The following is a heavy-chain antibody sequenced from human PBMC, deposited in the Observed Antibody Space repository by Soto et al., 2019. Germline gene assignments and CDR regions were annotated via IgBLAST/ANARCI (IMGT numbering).Heavy chain of an antibody. CDR3: AREPTVVTPVGAFDI. Sequence: GGSLRLSCAASGFTFSSYAMHWVRQAPGKGLEWVAVISYDGSNKYYADSVKGRFTISRDNSKNTLYLQMNSLRAEDTAVYYCAREPTVVTPVGAFDIWGQGPMVTVSS. J-gene: IGHJ3*02. CDR2: ISYDGSNK. CDR1: GFTFSSYA. D-gene: IGHD4-17*01. V-gene: IGHV3-30-3*01.